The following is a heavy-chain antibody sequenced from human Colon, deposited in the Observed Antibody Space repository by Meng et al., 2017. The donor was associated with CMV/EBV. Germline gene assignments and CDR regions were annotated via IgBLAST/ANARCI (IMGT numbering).Heavy chain of an antibody. J-gene: IGHJ2*01. CDR1: GGSINSDDYQ. CDR2: TFSSGST. V-gene: IGHV4-30-4*01. CDR3: ARASTFHYWYFDL. D-gene: IGHD5/OR15-5a*01. Sequence: VSGGSINSDDYQWSWIRQAPGEGLRWVGNTFSSGSTSYHPSLESRLSISLDTYRNQFFLNLTSVTAADTAVYYCARASTFHYWYFDLWGRGTLVTVSS.